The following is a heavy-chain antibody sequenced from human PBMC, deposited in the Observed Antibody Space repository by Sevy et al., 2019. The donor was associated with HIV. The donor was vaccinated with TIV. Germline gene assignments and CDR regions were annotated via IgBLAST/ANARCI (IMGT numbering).Heavy chain of an antibody. J-gene: IGHJ3*02. CDR1: GFTFSSYS. CDR2: ISSSSSTI. D-gene: IGHD3-22*01. CDR3: ARDDYYDSSGYYYGSAFDI. Sequence: GGSLRLSCAASGFTFSSYSMNWVRQAPGKGLEWVSYISSSSSTIYCADSVKRRFTISRDNAKNSLYLQMNSLRAEDTAVYYCARDDYYDSSGYYYGSAFDIWGQGTMVTVSS. V-gene: IGHV3-48*01.